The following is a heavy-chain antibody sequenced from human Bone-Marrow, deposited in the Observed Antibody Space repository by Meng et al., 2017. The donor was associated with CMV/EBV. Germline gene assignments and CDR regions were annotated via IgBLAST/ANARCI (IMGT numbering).Heavy chain of an antibody. CDR3: ARKVGWDYYDSSGYYRSYYYYYGMDV. V-gene: IGHV4-59*11. CDR1: GGSISRHY. Sequence: SETLSLTCIVSGGSISRHYWTWIRQPPGKGLEYIGYIYYSGSTNYNPSLKSRVTISVDTSKNQFSLKLSSVTAADTAVYYCARKVGWDYYDSSGYYRSYYYYYGMDVWGQGTTVTVSS. D-gene: IGHD3-22*01. CDR2: IYYSGST. J-gene: IGHJ6*02.